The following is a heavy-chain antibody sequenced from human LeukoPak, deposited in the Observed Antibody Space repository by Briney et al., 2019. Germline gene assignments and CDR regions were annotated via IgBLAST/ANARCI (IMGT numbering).Heavy chain of an antibody. Sequence: ASVKVSCKASGYTFTSYDINWVRQATGQGLEWMGWMNPNSGNTGYAQKFQGRVTITRNTSISTAYMELSSLRSEDTAVYCCARGIWFGGHRVYWGQGTLVTVSS. CDR2: MNPNSGNT. CDR3: ARGIWFGGHRVY. V-gene: IGHV1-8*03. CDR1: GYTFTSYD. J-gene: IGHJ4*02. D-gene: IGHD3-10*01.